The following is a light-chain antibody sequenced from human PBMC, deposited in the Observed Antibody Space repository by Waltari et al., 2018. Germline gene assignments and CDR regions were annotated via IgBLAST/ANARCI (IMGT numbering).Light chain of an antibody. J-gene: IGKJ5*01. CDR2: GAS. CDR1: QSISTN. CDR3: QQYNNWPLTVT. V-gene: IGKV3D-15*01. Sequence: EIVMTQSPATVSVSPGERATLSCRASQSISTNLAWYQQKPGQAPRLLIYGASTRATGIPVMCSGSGSGTEFTLTISSLQSEDFGLYYCQQYNNWPLTVTFGQGTRLDI.